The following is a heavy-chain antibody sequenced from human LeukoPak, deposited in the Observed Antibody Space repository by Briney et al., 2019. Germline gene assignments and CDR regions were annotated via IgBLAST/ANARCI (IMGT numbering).Heavy chain of an antibody. J-gene: IGHJ4*02. CDR1: GFTFSSYL. D-gene: IGHD2-2*01. Sequence: GGSLRLSCAASGFTFSSYLMHWVRQAPGKGLVWVSRIVGDASSTSYADSVKGRFTISRDNSKNTLYLQMNSLRAEDTAVYYCAKDSSPVVPAALFDYWGQGTLVTVSS. CDR3: AKDSSPVVPAALFDY. CDR2: IVGDASST. V-gene: IGHV3-74*01.